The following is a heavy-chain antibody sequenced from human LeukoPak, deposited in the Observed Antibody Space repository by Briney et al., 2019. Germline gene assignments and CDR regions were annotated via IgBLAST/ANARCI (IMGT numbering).Heavy chain of an antibody. D-gene: IGHD3-10*01. Sequence: SETLSLTCAVSGGSISSGGYSWSWIRQPPGKGLEWIGYICHSGSTYYNPSLKSRVTVSVDMSKNQLSRKVSSVTAADTAVYYCARLYGSGILDHWGQGTLVTVSS. CDR1: GGSISSGGYS. CDR2: ICHSGST. V-gene: IGHV4-30-2*01. J-gene: IGHJ5*02. CDR3: ARLYGSGILDH.